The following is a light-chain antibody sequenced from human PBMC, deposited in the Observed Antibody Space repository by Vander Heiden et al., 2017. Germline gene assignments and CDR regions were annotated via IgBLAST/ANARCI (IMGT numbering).Light chain of an antibody. CDR2: GAS. CDR1: QSVRSN. V-gene: IGKV3-15*01. J-gene: IGKJ1*01. CDR3: QQYTNWPPWT. Sequence: EIVLTQSPPTLSLSPGERVTLSGRASQSVRSNLAWYQQKPGQAPRLLIYGASTRATGSPARFSGSGSGTEFILTISSLQSEDFAVYYCQQYTNWPPWTFGQGSKV.